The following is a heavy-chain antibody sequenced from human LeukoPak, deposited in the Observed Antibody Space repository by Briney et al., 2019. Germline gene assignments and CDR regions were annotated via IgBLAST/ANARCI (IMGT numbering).Heavy chain of an antibody. CDR2: INSDGSST. D-gene: IGHD1-26*01. V-gene: IGHV3-74*01. CDR1: GFTFSSYW. Sequence: GGSLRLSCAASGFTFSSYWMHWVRQAPGKGLVWVSRINSDGSSTSYAHSVKGRFTISRDNARNTLYLQMNSLRAEDTAVYYCARAPEWEPPLDYWGQGTLVTVSS. J-gene: IGHJ4*02. CDR3: ARAPEWEPPLDY.